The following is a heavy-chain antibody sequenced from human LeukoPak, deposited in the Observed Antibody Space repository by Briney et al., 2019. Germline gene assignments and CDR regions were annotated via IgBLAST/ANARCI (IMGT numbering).Heavy chain of an antibody. Sequence: GGSLRLSCAASGFTFNDYAMHWVRQAPGKGLEWVSLISWDSGNTYYADSVKGRFTISRDNSKNSLSLQMSSLRAEDTALYYCAKGPGAAVGKRYIQHWGQGTLVTVSS. CDR1: GFTFNDYA. CDR3: AKGPGAAVGKRYIQH. J-gene: IGHJ1*01. V-gene: IGHV3-43D*03. CDR2: ISWDSGNT. D-gene: IGHD6-13*01.